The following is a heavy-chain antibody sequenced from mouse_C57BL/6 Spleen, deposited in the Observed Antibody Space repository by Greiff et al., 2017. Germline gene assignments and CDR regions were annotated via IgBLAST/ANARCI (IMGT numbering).Heavy chain of an antibody. D-gene: IGHD2-2*01. CDR2: IYPRDGSP. V-gene: IGHV1-78*01. CDR1: GYTFTDHT. CDR3: AREGLRRGYYFDY. Sequence: VQLQQSDAELVKPGASVKISCKVSGYTFTDHTIHWMKQRPEQGLEWIGYIYPRDGSPKYNEKFKGKATLTADKSSSTAYMQLNSLTSEDSAVYFCAREGLRRGYYFDYWGQGTTLTVSS. J-gene: IGHJ2*01.